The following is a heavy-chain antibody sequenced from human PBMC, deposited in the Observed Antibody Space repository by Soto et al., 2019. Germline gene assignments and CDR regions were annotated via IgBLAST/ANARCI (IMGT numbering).Heavy chain of an antibody. J-gene: IGHJ1*01. V-gene: IGHV2-5*02. CDR1: GFSLSTSGVG. CDR3: AHRQGSYYREYFQH. CDR2: IYWDDDK. Sequence: QITLKESGPTLVKPTQTLTLTCTFSGFSLSTSGVGVGWIRQPPGKALEWLALIYWDDDKRYSPSLKSRLTTXKXTXXNQVVLTMTNMDPVDTATYYCAHRQGSYYREYFQHWGQGTLVTVSS. D-gene: IGHD1-26*01.